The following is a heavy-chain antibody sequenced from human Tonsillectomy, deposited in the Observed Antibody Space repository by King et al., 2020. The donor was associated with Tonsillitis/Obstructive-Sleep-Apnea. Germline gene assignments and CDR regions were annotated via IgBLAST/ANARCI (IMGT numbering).Heavy chain of an antibody. Sequence: VQLVESGGGLVQPGGSLSLSCAASGFPFRRYWMNWVRQAPGKGLEWVANIKYDGSEKDYVDSVKGRFTISRDNAKNSLYLQMHSLRAEDTAVYYCARDHIHDYWGQGTLVTVSS. CDR2: IKYDGSEK. CDR1: GFPFRRYW. CDR3: ARDHIHDY. J-gene: IGHJ4*02. V-gene: IGHV3-7*04. D-gene: IGHD5-18*01.